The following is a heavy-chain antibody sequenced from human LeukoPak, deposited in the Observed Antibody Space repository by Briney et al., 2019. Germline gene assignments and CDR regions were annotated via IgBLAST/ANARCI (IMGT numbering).Heavy chain of an antibody. D-gene: IGHD3-22*01. J-gene: IGHJ5*02. V-gene: IGHV4-59*11. Sequence: SETLSLTCTVSGGSISSHYWSWIRQPPGKGLEWIGYIYYSGSSKYNPSLKSRVTISVDTSKNQFSLKLSPVTAADTAVYYCARLYDSSGYTNWLDPWGQGTRVTVSS. CDR3: ARLYDSSGYTNWLDP. CDR2: IYYSGSS. CDR1: GGSISSHY.